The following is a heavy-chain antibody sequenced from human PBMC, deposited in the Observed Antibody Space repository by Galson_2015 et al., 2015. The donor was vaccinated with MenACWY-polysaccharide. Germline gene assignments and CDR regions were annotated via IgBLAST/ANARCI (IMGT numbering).Heavy chain of an antibody. D-gene: IGHD3-10*01. V-gene: IGHV3-15*01. CDR2: IKSKTDGGTT. CDR3: TTDSGLWFGEQYYMDV. CDR1: GFTFSCYW. J-gene: IGHJ6*03. Sequence: SLRLSCAASGFTFSCYWMSWVRQAPGKGLEWVGRIKSKTDGGTTDYAAPVKGRFTISRDDSKNTLYLQMNSLKTEDTAVYYCTTDSGLWFGEQYYMDVWGKGTTVTVSS.